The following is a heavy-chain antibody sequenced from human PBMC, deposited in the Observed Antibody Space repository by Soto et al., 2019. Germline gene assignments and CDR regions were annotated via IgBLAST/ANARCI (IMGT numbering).Heavy chain of an antibody. V-gene: IGHV1-46*03. Sequence: ASVKVSCKASGYTFTSYYMHWVRQAPGQGLEWMGIINPSGGSTSYAQKFQGRVTMTRDTSTSTVYMELSSLRSEDTAVYYCASGPSTVTSKYYYYMDVWGKGTTVNVS. J-gene: IGHJ6*03. CDR1: GYTFTSYY. D-gene: IGHD4-17*01. CDR3: ASGPSTVTSKYYYYMDV. CDR2: INPSGGST.